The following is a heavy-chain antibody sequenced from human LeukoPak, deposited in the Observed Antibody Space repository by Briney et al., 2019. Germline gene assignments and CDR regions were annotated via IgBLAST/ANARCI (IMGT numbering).Heavy chain of an antibody. V-gene: IGHV3-33*01. CDR1: GFTFSSYG. CDR3: ARSYGSGSYPGDY. Sequence: TGGSLRLSCAASGFTFSSYGMHWVRQAPGKGLEWVALIWYDGSNKYHADSVKGRFTISRDNSKNTLYLQMNSLRVEDTAMYHCARSYGSGSYPGDYWGRGTLVTVSS. D-gene: IGHD3-10*01. J-gene: IGHJ4*02. CDR2: IWYDGSNK.